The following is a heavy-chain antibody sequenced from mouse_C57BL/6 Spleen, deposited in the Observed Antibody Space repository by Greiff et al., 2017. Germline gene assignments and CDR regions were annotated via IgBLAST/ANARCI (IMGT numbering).Heavy chain of an antibody. V-gene: IGHV14-4*01. D-gene: IGHD1-1*01. Sequence: EVQLQQSGAELVRPGASVKLSCTASGFNIKDDYMHWVKQRPEQGLEWIGWIDPENGDTEYASKFQGKATIPAETSSNTPYLQLSSLTSEDTAVYYCTTITTGFDYWGQGTTLTVSS. J-gene: IGHJ2*01. CDR2: IDPENGDT. CDR1: GFNIKDDY. CDR3: TTITTGFDY.